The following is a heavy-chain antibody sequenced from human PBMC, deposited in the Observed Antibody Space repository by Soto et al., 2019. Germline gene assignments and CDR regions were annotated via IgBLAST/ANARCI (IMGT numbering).Heavy chain of an antibody. Sequence: SETLSLTCTVSGGSISSYYWSWIRQPPGKGLECIGYISYSGSTGYNPSLKSRVTISVDTSKNQFSLKLSSVTAADTAVYYCARHLDYDSHGDHLDYWGQGTLVTVSS. D-gene: IGHD4-17*01. J-gene: IGHJ4*02. CDR3: ARHLDYDSHGDHLDY. V-gene: IGHV4-59*08. CDR2: ISYSGST. CDR1: GGSISSYY.